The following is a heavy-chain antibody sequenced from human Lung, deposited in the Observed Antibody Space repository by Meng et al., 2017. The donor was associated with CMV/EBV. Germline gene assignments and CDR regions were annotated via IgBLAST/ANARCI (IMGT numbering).Heavy chain of an antibody. D-gene: IGHD7-27*01. CDR2: IYPNSGGT. CDR1: GYRFTDHY. J-gene: IGHJ4*02. CDR3: ARDNDWGPDY. Sequence: ASXXXSCKASGYRFTDHYFHWVRQAPGQGLEWMGWIYPNSGGTHYAQKFQGRLTVTRDTSISTGYMELSSLGSDDTAVYYCARDNDWGPDYWGQGTLVTVSS. V-gene: IGHV1-2*02.